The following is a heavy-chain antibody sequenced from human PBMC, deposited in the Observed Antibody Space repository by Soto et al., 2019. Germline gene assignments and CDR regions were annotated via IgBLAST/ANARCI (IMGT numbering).Heavy chain of an antibody. CDR2: IHSDDDK. CDR3: VGQRGNAFDI. V-gene: IGHV2-5*02. Sequence: QISLKESGPTLVKPTQTLTLTCTFSGFSMSNNGVSVGWIRQPPGKALEWLALIHSDDDKRFSPSLKSRLTITKDTSKNLVVLTMRNMDPVDSATDYCVGQRGNAFDIWGHGTMVTVSS. J-gene: IGHJ3*02. D-gene: IGHD7-27*01. CDR1: GFSMSNNGVS.